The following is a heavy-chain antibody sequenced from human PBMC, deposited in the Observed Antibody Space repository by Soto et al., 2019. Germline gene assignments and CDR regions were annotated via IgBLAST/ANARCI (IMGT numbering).Heavy chain of an antibody. CDR1: GGTFSRYT. CDR3: VSSPYVDTTMVSV. J-gene: IGHJ4*02. V-gene: IGHV1-69*13. D-gene: IGHD5-18*01. CDR2: ITPMFGTP. Sequence: SVKVSCKASGGTFSRYTITWVRQAPGQGLEWMGGITPMFGTPNYAQKFQGRVTITADESTSTAYMELSSLRSEDTAMYYCVSSPYVDTTMVSVCGQGPLVTVST.